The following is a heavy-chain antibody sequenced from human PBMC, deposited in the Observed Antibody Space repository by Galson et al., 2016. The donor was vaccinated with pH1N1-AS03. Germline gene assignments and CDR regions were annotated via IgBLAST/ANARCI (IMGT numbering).Heavy chain of an antibody. V-gene: IGHV1-3*01. Sequence: SVKVSCKASGYTFISYVMHWVRQAPGQRLEWMGWINAGNGNTTYSQSFQGRVTITRDTSASKAYMELSSLRSEDTAVYYCARASLTRGKETVWGQGTLVTVS. D-gene: IGHD4/OR15-4a*01. CDR2: INAGNGNT. CDR3: ARASLTRGKETV. CDR1: GYTFISYV. J-gene: IGHJ4*02.